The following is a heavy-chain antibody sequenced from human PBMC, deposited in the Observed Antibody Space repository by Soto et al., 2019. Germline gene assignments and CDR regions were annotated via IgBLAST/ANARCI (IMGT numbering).Heavy chain of an antibody. Sequence: SETLSLTCSVSGGSVSGYYWSWIRQPPGKGLEWVGFVSDTGYSKYNPSLTSRATISIDTSRNQFSLNRNSVITADTAVYYCAKVSGYYRKNPIQRKYYYYSMDVWGKGTTVTVSS. D-gene: IGHD3-22*01. V-gene: IGHV4-59*02. CDR2: VSDTGYS. J-gene: IGHJ6*03. CDR1: GGSVSGYY. CDR3: AKVSGYYRKNPIQRKYYYYSMDV.